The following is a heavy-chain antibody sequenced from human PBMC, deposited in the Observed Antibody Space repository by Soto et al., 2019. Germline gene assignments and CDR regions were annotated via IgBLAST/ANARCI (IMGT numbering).Heavy chain of an antibody. CDR3: ARFGVPATAELDY. D-gene: IGHD2-2*01. J-gene: IGHJ4*02. CDR2: IYYSGST. Sequence: SETLSLTFTVSGGSISSYYWSWIRQPPGKGLEWIGYIYYSGSTNYNPSLKSRVTISVDTSKNQFSLKLSSVTAADTAVYYCARFGVPATAELDYWGQGTLVTVPQ. CDR1: GGSISSYY. V-gene: IGHV4-59*01.